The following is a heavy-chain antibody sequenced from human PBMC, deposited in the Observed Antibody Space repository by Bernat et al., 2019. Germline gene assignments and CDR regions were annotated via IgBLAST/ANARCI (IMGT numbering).Heavy chain of an antibody. D-gene: IGHD6-13*01. Sequence: EVQLVESGGGLIQPGGSLRLSCAASGSTVSSNHMNWVRRAPGRGLEWVSVIYNDGSTFYADSVKGRFTISRDNSKNTLYLQMNSLRAEDTAVYYCARDSDSVGAAAGFDIWGQGTMVTVSS. V-gene: IGHV3-53*01. CDR3: ARDSDSVGAAAGFDI. CDR1: GSTVSSNH. CDR2: IYNDGST. J-gene: IGHJ3*02.